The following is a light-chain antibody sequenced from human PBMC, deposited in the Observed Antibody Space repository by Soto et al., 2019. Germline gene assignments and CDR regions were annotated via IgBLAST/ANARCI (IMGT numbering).Light chain of an antibody. Sequence: EIVLTQSPATLSVSPGERATLSCRASQSVSTNLVWYQQKPGQAPRLLIFGASTRATNIPARFSGNGSGTEFPLTIRSLQSEDFAVYYCQQYINWPPLTFGGGSKVEIK. J-gene: IGKJ4*01. CDR2: GAS. CDR1: QSVSTN. CDR3: QQYINWPPLT. V-gene: IGKV3-15*01.